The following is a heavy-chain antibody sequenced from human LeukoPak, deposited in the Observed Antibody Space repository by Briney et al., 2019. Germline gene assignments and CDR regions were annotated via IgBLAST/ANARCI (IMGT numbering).Heavy chain of an antibody. CDR1: GSTFSTYA. CDR2: IGGSDGRT. J-gene: IGHJ6*03. Sequence: GSLRLSCAASGSTFSTYAMSWVRQAPGKGLEWVSLIGGSDGRTRYADSVKGRFTISRDNSKNTLYLEMNSLRAEDTAVYYCAKDSSSYDWGYMDVWGKGTTVTISS. D-gene: IGHD3-22*01. V-gene: IGHV3-23*01. CDR3: AKDSSSYDWGYMDV.